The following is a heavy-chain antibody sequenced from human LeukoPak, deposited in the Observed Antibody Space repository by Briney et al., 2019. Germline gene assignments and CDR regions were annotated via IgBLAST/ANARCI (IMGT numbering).Heavy chain of an antibody. Sequence: SGGSLRLSCAASGFTFSGYSMNWVRQAPGKGLEWVSSISIGSTYTYYADSVKGRFTISRDNAKNSLYLQMNSLRAEDTAVYYCVGSDTIGYTPREWDYWFFDLWGRGTLVTVSS. CDR2: ISIGSTYT. CDR1: GFTFSGYS. V-gene: IGHV3-21*01. D-gene: IGHD3-16*02. CDR3: VGSDTIGYTPREWDYWFFDL. J-gene: IGHJ2*01.